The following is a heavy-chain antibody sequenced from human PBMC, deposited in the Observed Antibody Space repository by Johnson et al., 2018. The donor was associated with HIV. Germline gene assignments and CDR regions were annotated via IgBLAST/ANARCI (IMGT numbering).Heavy chain of an antibody. Sequence: QVLLVESGGGLVQPGGSLKVSCAASGFNFTNYWMSWVRQAPGKGLEWVAFLRYDGDITYYIDSVKGRFTISRDNSKNTLYLQMNSLRTEDTAMYYCAKGQSSGYPKDAFDIWGRGTIVIVSS. CDR3: AKGQSSGYPKDAFDI. CDR2: LRYDGDIT. D-gene: IGHD3-22*01. V-gene: IGHV3-30*02. J-gene: IGHJ3*02. CDR1: GFNFTNYW.